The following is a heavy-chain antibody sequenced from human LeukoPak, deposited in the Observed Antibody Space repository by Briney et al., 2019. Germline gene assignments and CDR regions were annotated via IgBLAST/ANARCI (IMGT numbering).Heavy chain of an antibody. CDR1: GYTLTELS. V-gene: IGHV1-24*01. CDR2: FDPEDGET. Sequence: ASVKVSCKVSGYTLTELSMHWVRQAPGKGLEWMGGFDPEDGETIYAQKFQGRVTMTEDTSTDTAYMELSSLRPEDTAVYYCATVPLKDYGDPPPHNWFDPWGQGTLVTVSS. J-gene: IGHJ5*02. CDR3: ATVPLKDYGDPPPHNWFDP. D-gene: IGHD4-17*01.